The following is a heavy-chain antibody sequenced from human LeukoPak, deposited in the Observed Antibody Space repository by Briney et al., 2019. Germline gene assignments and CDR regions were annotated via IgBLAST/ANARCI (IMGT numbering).Heavy chain of an antibody. J-gene: IGHJ3*02. Sequence: PSETLSLTCTVSGGSISSSSYYWGWIRQPPGKGLEWTGSIYYNGRTYYNPSLKSRVTISVDTSKNQFSLKLSSVTAADTAVYYCYAYGDYAAVVDAFDIWGQGTMVTVSS. D-gene: IGHD4-17*01. CDR3: YAYGDYAAVVDAFDI. CDR2: IYYNGRT. V-gene: IGHV4-39*07. CDR1: GGSISSSSYY.